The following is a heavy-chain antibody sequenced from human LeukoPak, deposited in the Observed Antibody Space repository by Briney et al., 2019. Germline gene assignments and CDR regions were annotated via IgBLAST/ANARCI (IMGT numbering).Heavy chain of an antibody. D-gene: IGHD2-2*01. CDR3: ARGPYRGYCSSTSCYEMLAVQSDY. CDR2: MNPNSGNT. CDR1: GYTFTSYD. J-gene: IGHJ4*02. Sequence: ASVKVSCKASGYTFTSYDINWVRQATGQGLEWMGWMNPNSGNTGYAQKFQGRVTITRNTSISTAYMELSSLRSEDTAVYYCARGPYRGYCSSTSCYEMLAVQSDYWGQGTLVTVSS. V-gene: IGHV1-8*03.